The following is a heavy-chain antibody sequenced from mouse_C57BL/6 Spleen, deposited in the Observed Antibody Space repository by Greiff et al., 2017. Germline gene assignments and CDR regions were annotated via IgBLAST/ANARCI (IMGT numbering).Heavy chain of an antibody. CDR2: IYPGDGDT. CDR3: ASGRDYFDY. V-gene: IGHV1-82*01. D-gene: IGHD1-1*02. CDR1: GYAFSSSW. J-gene: IGHJ2*01. Sequence: QVQLQQSGPELVKPGASVKISCKASGYAFSSSWMNWVKQRPGTGLEWIGRIYPGDGDTNYNGKFKGKATLTADKSSSTAYMQLSSLTSEDSAVYFCASGRDYFDYGGQGTTRTVSS.